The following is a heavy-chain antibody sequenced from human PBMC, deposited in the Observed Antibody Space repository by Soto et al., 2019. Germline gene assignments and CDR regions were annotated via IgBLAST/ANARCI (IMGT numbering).Heavy chain of an antibody. CDR3: ARGRLARPGNTDFDL. CDR1: GGSFSGFY. CDR2: IHHDGST. J-gene: IGHJ4*02. D-gene: IGHD1-1*01. V-gene: IGHV4-34*01. Sequence: QVQLHQWGAGLLKPSETLSLICAVYGGSFSGFYWSWIRQSPEQGLEWIGEIHHDGSTNYNPSFKGRVIISIVRSNNYLSLKLTSVTVADTALYYCARGRLARPGNTDFDLWGPGTLVTVSS.